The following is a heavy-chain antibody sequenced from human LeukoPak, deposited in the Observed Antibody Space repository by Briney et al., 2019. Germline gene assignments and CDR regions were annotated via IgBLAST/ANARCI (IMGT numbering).Heavy chain of an antibody. CDR1: GFTFSSYW. CDR2: INHSGST. D-gene: IGHD2-2*02. V-gene: IGHV4-34*01. J-gene: IGHJ6*02. CDR3: ARALVPAAIRSVCWLDV. Sequence: GSLRLSCAASGFTFSSYWMSWVRQPPGKGLEWIGEINHSGSTNYNPSLKSRVTISVDTSKNQFSLKLSSVTAADTAVYYCARALVPAAIRSVCWLDVWGQGTTVTVSS.